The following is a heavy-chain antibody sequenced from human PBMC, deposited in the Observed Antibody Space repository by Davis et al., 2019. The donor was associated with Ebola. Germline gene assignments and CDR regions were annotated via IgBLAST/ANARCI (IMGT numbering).Heavy chain of an antibody. CDR3: ARGVEYSGYGGFRFDP. J-gene: IGHJ5*02. V-gene: IGHV1-18*01. CDR1: GYTFTSYG. Sequence: GESLKISCQASGYTFTSYGISWVRQAPGQGLEWMGWISAYNGNTNYAQKLQGRVTMTTDTSTSTAYMELRSLRSDDTAVYYCARGVEYSGYGGFRFDPWGQGTLVTVSS. D-gene: IGHD5-12*01. CDR2: ISAYNGNT.